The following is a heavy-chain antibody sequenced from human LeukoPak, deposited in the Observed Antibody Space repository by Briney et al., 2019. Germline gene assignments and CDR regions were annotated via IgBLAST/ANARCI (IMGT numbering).Heavy chain of an antibody. CDR2: ISGSGSTI. CDR3: AKDDSGSYYGAFDI. V-gene: IGHV3-48*03. D-gene: IGHD1-26*01. Sequence: GGSLRLSCAASGSTFSSFEINWVRQAPGGGLEWVSYISGSGSTIYYADSVKGRFTISRDNSKNTLYLQMNSLRAEDTAVYYCAKDDSGSYYGAFDIWGQGTMVTVSS. CDR1: GSTFSSFE. J-gene: IGHJ3*02.